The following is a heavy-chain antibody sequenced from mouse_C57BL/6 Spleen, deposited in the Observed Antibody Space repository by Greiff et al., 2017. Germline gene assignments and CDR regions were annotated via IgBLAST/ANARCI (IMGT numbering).Heavy chain of an antibody. Sequence: EVKLEESGPGLVKPSQSLSLTCSVTGYSITSGYYWNWIRQFPGNKLEWMGYISYDGSNNYNPSLKNRISITRDTSKNQFFLKLNSVTTEDTATYYCARDQSFSRYFDVWGTGTTVTVSS. J-gene: IGHJ1*03. CDR2: ISYDGSN. CDR1: GYSITSGYY. V-gene: IGHV3-6*01. CDR3: ARDQSFSRYFDV.